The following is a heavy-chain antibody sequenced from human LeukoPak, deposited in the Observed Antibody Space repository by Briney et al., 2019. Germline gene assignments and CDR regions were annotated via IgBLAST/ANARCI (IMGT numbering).Heavy chain of an antibody. D-gene: IGHD3-10*01. CDR3: ARGGDEFDH. CDR2: IYYSGST. V-gene: IGHV4-31*03. Sequence: SESLSLTCTVSGGSLSSRGYYWSWIRHHPGNGLEWIGYIYYSGSTYYNPSLKSRVTISVDTSKNQFSLKLSSVTAADTAVYYCARGGDEFDHWGQGTLVTVSS. CDR1: GGSLSSRGYY. J-gene: IGHJ4*02.